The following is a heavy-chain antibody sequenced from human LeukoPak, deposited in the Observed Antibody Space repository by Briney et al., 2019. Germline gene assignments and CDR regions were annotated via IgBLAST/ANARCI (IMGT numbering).Heavy chain of an antibody. CDR3: ARDRAAYYGSGSYVY. CDR1: GFTFDDYG. V-gene: IGHV3-20*04. CDR2: INWNGGST. Sequence: GGSLRLSCAASGFTFDDYGMSWVRQAPGKGLEWVSGINWNGGSTGYADSVKGRFTISTDNAKNSLYLQMNSLRAEDTALYYCARDRAAYYGSGSYVYWGQGTLVTVSS. D-gene: IGHD3-10*01. J-gene: IGHJ4*02.